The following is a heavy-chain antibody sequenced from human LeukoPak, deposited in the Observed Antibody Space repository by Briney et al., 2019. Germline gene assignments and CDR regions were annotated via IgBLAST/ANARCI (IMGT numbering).Heavy chain of an antibody. CDR2: ISSGASTM. CDR1: GFMFRSFE. J-gene: IGHJ1*01. CDR3: ARAPSEIGGYYPEYFRH. Sequence: GGSLRLSCAASGFMFRSFEMYWVRQAPGKGLEWVAYISSGASTMYYADSVKGRFTISRDNAKNTVSLQMNSLRAEDTGVYYCARAPSEIGGYYPEYFRHWGQGTLVTVSS. D-gene: IGHD3-22*01. V-gene: IGHV3-48*03.